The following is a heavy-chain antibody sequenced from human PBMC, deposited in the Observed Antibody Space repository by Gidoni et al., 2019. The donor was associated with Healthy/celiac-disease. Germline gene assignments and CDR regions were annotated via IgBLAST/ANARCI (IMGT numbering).Heavy chain of an antibody. J-gene: IGHJ6*02. CDR2: IVVGSGNT. V-gene: IGHV1-58*01. CDR1: GFTFTSSA. CDR3: AAEGPSGSTTGWDYYGMDV. Sequence: QMQLVQSGPEVKKPGTSVKVSCKASGFTFTSSAGQWVRQARGQRLEWIGWIVVGSGNTNYAQKFQERVTITRDMSTSTAYMELSSLRSEDTAVYYCAAEGPSGSTTGWDYYGMDVWGQGTTVTVSS. D-gene: IGHD1-26*01.